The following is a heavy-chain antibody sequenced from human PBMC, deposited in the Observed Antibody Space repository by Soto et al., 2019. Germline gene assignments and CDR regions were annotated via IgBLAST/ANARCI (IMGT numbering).Heavy chain of an antibody. V-gene: IGHV3-30*03. CDR2: ISYDGSNK. CDR3: ARSLPPTTPYYYYYGMDV. Sequence: GGSLRLSCAASGFTFISYGMHWVLQAPGKGLEWVAVISYDGSNKYYADSVKGRFTISRDNSKNTLYLQMNSLRAEDTAVYYCARSLPPTTPYYYYYGMDVWGQGTTVTVSS. J-gene: IGHJ6*02. CDR1: GFTFISYG. D-gene: IGHD1-1*01.